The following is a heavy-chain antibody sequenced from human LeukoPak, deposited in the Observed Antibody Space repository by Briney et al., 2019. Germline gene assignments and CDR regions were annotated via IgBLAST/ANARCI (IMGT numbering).Heavy chain of an antibody. CDR2: FDPEDGET. Sequence: GSVKVSCKVSGYTLTELSMHWVRQAPGKGLEWMGDFDPEDGETIYAQKFQGRVTMTEDTSIDTAYMELSSLRSEDTAVYYCATSPGVLRFLEWLPPPFDYWGQGTLVTVSS. V-gene: IGHV1-24*01. J-gene: IGHJ4*02. D-gene: IGHD3-3*01. CDR1: GYTLTELS. CDR3: ATSPGVLRFLEWLPPPFDY.